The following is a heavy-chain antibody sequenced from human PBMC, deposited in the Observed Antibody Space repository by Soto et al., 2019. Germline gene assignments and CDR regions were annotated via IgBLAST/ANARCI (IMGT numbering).Heavy chain of an antibody. V-gene: IGHV4-59*08. J-gene: IGHJ5*02. CDR2: IYYSGST. Sequence: PSETLSLTCTVSGGSISSYYWSWIRQPPGKGLEWIGYIYYSGSTYYNPSLKSRVTISVDTSKNQFSLKLSSVTVADTAVYYCARVVVTASQGWFDPWGQGTLVTVSS. CDR1: GGSISSYY. CDR3: ARVVVTASQGWFDP. D-gene: IGHD2-21*02.